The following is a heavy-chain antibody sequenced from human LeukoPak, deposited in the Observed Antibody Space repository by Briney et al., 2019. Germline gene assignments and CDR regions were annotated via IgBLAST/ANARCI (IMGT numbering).Heavy chain of an antibody. CDR1: GVILSDHH. J-gene: IGHJ3*02. CDR2: TRDKARGYTT. CDR3: ARDGGEGDNSAFDI. D-gene: IGHD3-16*01. V-gene: IGHV3-72*01. Sequence: GGSLRLSCAASGVILSDHHMDWVRQAPGKGLEGVGRTRDKARGYTTEYAASVKGRFTVSRDDSQTSVYLQMNSLKIEDTAVYFCARDGGEGDNSAFDIWGQGTVVTVSS.